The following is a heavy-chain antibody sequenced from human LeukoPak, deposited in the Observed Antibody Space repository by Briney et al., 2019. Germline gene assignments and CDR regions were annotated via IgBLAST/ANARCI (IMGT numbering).Heavy chain of an antibody. V-gene: IGHV4-4*02. CDR3: ARVLYDSSGYYFDH. CDR2: IYHSGST. D-gene: IGHD3-22*01. J-gene: IGHJ4*02. Sequence: PSETLSLTCAVSGGSISSSNWWSWVRQPPGKGLEWIGEIYHSGSTNYNPSLKSRVTISVDKSKNQFSLKLSSVTAADTAVYYCARVLYDSSGYYFDHWGQGTLVTVSS. CDR1: GGSISSSNW.